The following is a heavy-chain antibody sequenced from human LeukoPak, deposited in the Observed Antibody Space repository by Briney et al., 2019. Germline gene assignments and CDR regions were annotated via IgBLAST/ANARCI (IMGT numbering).Heavy chain of an antibody. Sequence: GGSLRLSCAASRFTFSNAWMSWVRQAPGKGLEWVGRIKSKTDGGTIDYAAPVKGRFTISRDDSKNTLYLQMNGLKSEGTAVYYCTTGSLSYGMDVWGQGTTVTVS. V-gene: IGHV3-15*01. CDR2: IKSKTDGGTI. CDR3: TTGSLSYGMDV. J-gene: IGHJ6*02. CDR1: RFTFSNAW.